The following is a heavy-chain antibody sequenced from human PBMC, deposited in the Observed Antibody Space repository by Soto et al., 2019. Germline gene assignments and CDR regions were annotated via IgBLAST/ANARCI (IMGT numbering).Heavy chain of an antibody. Sequence: EVHLVESGGGLVQSGGSLRLSCAASGFTFSNHWMTWVRQAPGKGLEWVASVKQDGSEIYYGDSVKGRFTISRDNAKNSLFLQLHSLRAEDTAMHYCARDPGISSGWYYFDYWGQGTLVTVSS. CDR3: ARDPGISSGWYYFDY. D-gene: IGHD6-19*01. J-gene: IGHJ4*02. CDR2: VKQDGSEI. V-gene: IGHV3-7*05. CDR1: GFTFSNHW.